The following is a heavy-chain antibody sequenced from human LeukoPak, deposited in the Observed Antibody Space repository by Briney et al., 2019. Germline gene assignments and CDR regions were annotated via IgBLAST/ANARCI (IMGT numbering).Heavy chain of an antibody. CDR1: GFTFTDYF. CDR2: IKHNGGEK. J-gene: IGHJ4*02. CDR3: ARDRGWRSSGYYLYHFDY. V-gene: IGHV3-7*01. Sequence: GGSLRLSWVASGFTFTDYFMSWVRQAPGKGLEWVASIKHNGGEKYYVDSVKGRFTISRDNAKNSLYLEMSSLRVEDTAVYYCARDRGWRSSGYYLYHFDYWGQGTLVTFAS. D-gene: IGHD3-22*01.